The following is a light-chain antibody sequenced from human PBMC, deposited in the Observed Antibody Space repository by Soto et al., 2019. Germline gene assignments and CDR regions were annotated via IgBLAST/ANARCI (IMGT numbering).Light chain of an antibody. CDR3: CSYAGSSTFSYV. CDR2: EGS. J-gene: IGLJ1*01. V-gene: IGLV2-23*03. Sequence: QSVLTNPASVSGSPGQAITISCTGTSRDVGSYNLVSWYQQHPGKAPKLMIYEGSKRPSGVSNRFSGSKSGNTASLTISGLQAEDEADYYCCSYAGSSTFSYVFGTGTKVTVL. CDR1: SRDVGSYNL.